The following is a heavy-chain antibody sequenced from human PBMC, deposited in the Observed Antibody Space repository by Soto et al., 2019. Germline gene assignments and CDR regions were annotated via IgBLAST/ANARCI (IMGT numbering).Heavy chain of an antibody. Sequence: PGGSLRLSCAASGFTFSSYSMNWVRQAPGKGLEWVSSISSSSSYIYYADSVKGRFTISRDNAKNSLYLQMNSLRAEDTAVYYCARDRVGATLNDFDYWGQGTLVTVSS. D-gene: IGHD1-26*01. V-gene: IGHV3-21*01. J-gene: IGHJ4*02. CDR2: ISSSSSYI. CDR3: ARDRVGATLNDFDY. CDR1: GFTFSSYS.